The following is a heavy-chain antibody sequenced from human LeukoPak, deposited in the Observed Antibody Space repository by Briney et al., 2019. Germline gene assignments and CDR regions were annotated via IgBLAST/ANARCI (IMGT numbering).Heavy chain of an antibody. D-gene: IGHD5-12*01. CDR1: GNSPNNYH. CDR2: INPNSGGT. Sequence: ASVKVSCKASGNSPNNYHMHWVRQAPGQGLEWMGWINPNSGGTNYAQKFQGRVTMTRDTSISTAYMELSRLRSDDTAVYYCARAPSGSGYDSRFDYWGQGTLVTVSS. V-gene: IGHV1-2*02. CDR3: ARAPSGSGYDSRFDY. J-gene: IGHJ4*02.